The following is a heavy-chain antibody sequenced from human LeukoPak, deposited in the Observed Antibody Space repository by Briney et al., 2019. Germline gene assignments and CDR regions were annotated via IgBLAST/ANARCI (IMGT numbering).Heavy chain of an antibody. CDR1: GGSISSYY. Sequence: SETLSLTCTVSGGSISSYYWSWIRQPPGKGLEWIGYIYYSGSTNYSPSLKSRVTISVDTSKNQFSLKLSSVTAADTAVYYCARDTDDYGDYSWYFDLWGRGTLVTVSS. D-gene: IGHD4-17*01. V-gene: IGHV4-59*01. J-gene: IGHJ2*01. CDR3: ARDTDDYGDYSWYFDL. CDR2: IYYSGST.